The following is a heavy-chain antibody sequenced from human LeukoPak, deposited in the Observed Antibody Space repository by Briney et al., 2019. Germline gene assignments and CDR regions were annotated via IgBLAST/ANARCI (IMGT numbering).Heavy chain of an antibody. CDR3: AKGQAPISSRVPFDY. D-gene: IGHD6-13*01. V-gene: IGHV3-23*01. Sequence: GGSLRLSCAASGLTFSSYAMSWVRQAPGKVLEWVSAIRASGGSTYYADSVKGRFTISRDNPKNTLYLQMNSLRAEDTAVYYCAKGQAPISSRVPFDYWGQGTLVTVSS. CDR2: IRASGGST. CDR1: GLTFSSYA. J-gene: IGHJ4*02.